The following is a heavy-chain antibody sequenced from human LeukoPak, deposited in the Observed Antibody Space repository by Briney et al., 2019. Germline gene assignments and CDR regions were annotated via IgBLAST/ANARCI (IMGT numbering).Heavy chain of an antibody. V-gene: IGHV3-48*01. J-gene: IGHJ3*02. CDR2: IRSSSSTI. CDR3: ARAKRNGFDI. CDR1: GFTFSNYS. Sequence: GGSLRLSCEASGFTFSNYSMNWVRQAPGKGLEWVSYIRSSSSTIYYADSVKGRFTISRDNAKNPPYLQMNSLRAEDTAVYYCARAKRNGFDIWGQGTMVTVSS.